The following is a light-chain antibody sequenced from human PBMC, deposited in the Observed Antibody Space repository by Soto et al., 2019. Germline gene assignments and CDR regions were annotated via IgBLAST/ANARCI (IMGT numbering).Light chain of an antibody. CDR1: QSLLHSDGKTC. V-gene: IGKV2D-29*01. CDR3: MQTVQRPLT. CDR2: EVS. Sequence: DIVMTQIPLSLSVTAGQPASISCKSSQSLLHSDGKTCLFWYLQKPVQPPQLLIYEVSNRLSGVPDRFSGRGSGTDFTLKISRVEAEDIGVYYCMQTVQRPLTFGQGTKVEIK. J-gene: IGKJ1*01.